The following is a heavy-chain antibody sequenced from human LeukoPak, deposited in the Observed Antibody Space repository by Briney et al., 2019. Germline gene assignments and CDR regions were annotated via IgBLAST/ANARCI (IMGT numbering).Heavy chain of an antibody. CDR1: GGTFSSYA. J-gene: IGHJ6*02. CDR3: ARGRYCSSTSCYRPYYYGMDV. CDR2: MNPNSGNT. D-gene: IGHD2-2*01. Sequence: GASVTVSFTASGGTFSSYAISWVRQAPGQGLEWMGWMNPNSGNTGYAQKFQGRVTMTRNTSISTAYMELSSLRSEDTAVYYCARGRYCSSTSCYRPYYYGMDVWGQGTTVTVSS. V-gene: IGHV1-8*02.